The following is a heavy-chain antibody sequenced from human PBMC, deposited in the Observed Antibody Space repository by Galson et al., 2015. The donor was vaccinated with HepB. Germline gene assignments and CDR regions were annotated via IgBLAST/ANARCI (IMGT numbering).Heavy chain of an antibody. CDR3: TRSGRYCSGAGCYSGGSYLDY. J-gene: IGHJ4*02. D-gene: IGHD2-15*01. Sequence: SLRLSCATSGFTFNDHYMDWVRQAPGKGLEWVGRVKNKANSYTTEYAASVRGRFTVSRDDSKNSLYLQMNSLKTEDTAVYYCTRSGRYCSGAGCYSGGSYLDYWGQGTLVTVSS. CDR1: GFTFNDHY. V-gene: IGHV3-72*01. CDR2: VKNKANSYTT.